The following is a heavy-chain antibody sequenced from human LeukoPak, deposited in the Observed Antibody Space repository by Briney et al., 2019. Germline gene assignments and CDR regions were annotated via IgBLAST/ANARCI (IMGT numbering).Heavy chain of an antibody. CDR2: INPIFHTP. Sequence: LVKVSCXASGGTFSSHAISWVRQAPGQGLEWMGGINPIFHTPTYAKKFQGRLTITKDESMSTASMDLSSLISDDTAVYCARGRTTGEFDYWGQGTLVTVSS. CDR1: GGTFSSHA. D-gene: IGHD4-11*01. CDR3: ARGRTTGEFDY. V-gene: IGHV1-69*05. J-gene: IGHJ4*02.